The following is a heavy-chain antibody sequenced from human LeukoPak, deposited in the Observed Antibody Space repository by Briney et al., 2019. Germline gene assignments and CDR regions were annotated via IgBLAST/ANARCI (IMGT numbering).Heavy chain of an antibody. CDR2: IYYSGST. CDR1: GGSISSSSYY. D-gene: IGHD6-19*01. Sequence: SETLSLTCTVSGGSISSSSYYWGWIRQPPGKGLEWIGSIYYSGSTYYNPSLKSRVTISVDTSKNQFSLKLSSVTAADTAVYYCARAPVYSSGWYKFRYERGFDYWGQGTLVTVSS. J-gene: IGHJ4*02. V-gene: IGHV4-39*07. CDR3: ARAPVYSSGWYKFRYERGFDY.